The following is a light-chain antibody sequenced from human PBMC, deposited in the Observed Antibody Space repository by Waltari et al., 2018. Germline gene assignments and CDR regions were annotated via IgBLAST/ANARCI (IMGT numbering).Light chain of an antibody. V-gene: IGKV4-1*01. CDR3: QQYHSFPYT. Sequence: DIVLTQSPDSLAVSLCERATINCQSGQSVLYSSNNKDYLAWYQQKPGQPPKLLFYWASTRESGVPDRFSGSGSGTDFTLTISSLQAEDVAVYYCQQYHSFPYTFGQGTKLEIK. CDR2: WAS. CDR1: QSVLYSSNNKDY. J-gene: IGKJ2*01.